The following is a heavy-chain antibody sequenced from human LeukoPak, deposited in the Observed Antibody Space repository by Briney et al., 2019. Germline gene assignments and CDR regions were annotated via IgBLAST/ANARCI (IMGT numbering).Heavy chain of an antibody. J-gene: IGHJ4*02. CDR2: IKQDGSEK. CDR1: GFTFSSYW. CDR3: ARLGYYGSGVYLDY. D-gene: IGHD3-10*01. Sequence: GGSLRLSCAASGFTFSSYWMSWVRQAPGKGLEWVANIKQDGSEKYYVDSVKGRFTISRDNAKNSLYLQMDSLRAEDTAVYYCARLGYYGSGVYLDYWGQGTLVTVSS. V-gene: IGHV3-7*01.